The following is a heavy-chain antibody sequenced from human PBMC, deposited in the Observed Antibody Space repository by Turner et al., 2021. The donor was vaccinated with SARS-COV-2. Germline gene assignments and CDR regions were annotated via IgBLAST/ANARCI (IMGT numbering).Heavy chain of an antibody. CDR2: ISYDGSNK. CDR1: GFTFSSNG. J-gene: IGHJ4*02. CDR3: AKVGYSYAYPNHYFDY. V-gene: IGHV3-30*18. D-gene: IGHD5-18*01. Sequence: QVQLVEPGGAVVQPGWSLSLPCPAPGFTFSSNGMHWARQAPGKGLEWVAVISYDGSNKYYADSVEGRFTNSRDNSKNTLYLQMNSLRAEDTAVFYCAKVGYSYAYPNHYFDYWGQGTLVTVSS.